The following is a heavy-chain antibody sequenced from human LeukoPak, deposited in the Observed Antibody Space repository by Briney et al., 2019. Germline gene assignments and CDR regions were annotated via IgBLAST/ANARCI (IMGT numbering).Heavy chain of an antibody. J-gene: IGHJ6*02. V-gene: IGHV3-7*04. Sequence: GGSLRLSCAASGFTFTSYWMSWVRQAPGKGMEWVANIKQDVSEKYYVDSVKGRFTISRDNAKNSLSLQMNSLRGEDTAVYYCTRGKGMDVWGQGTTVTVSS. CDR3: TRGKGMDV. CDR2: IKQDVSEK. CDR1: GFTFTSYW.